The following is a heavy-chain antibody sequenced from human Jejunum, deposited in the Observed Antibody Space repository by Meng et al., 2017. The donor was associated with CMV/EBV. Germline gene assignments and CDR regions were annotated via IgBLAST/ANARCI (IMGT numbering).Heavy chain of an antibody. CDR3: ARENDYGEANLDY. CDR1: GFTFSVYS. J-gene: IGHJ4*02. Sequence: SGFTFSVYSMSWVRQTPGKGLEWVANIKQDGSETDYLDSVRGRFAISRDNAKNSVYLRMKSLRAEDTAVYYCARENDYGEANLDYWGQGTLVTVSS. V-gene: IGHV3-7*01. CDR2: IKQDGSET. D-gene: IGHD4-17*01.